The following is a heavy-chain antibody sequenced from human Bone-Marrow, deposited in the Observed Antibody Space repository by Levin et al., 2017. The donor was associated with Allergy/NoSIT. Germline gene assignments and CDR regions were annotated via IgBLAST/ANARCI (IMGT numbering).Heavy chain of an antibody. CDR1: GFTFSTYN. Sequence: PGGSLRLSCAASGFTFSTYNMNWVRQAPGKGLEWISYITSSSSATYYADSVKGRFTISRDNAKNSLYLQMNSLRDEDTAVYYCVSSQGPFDYWGQGTLVTVSS. CDR3: VSSQGPFDY. CDR2: ITSSSSAT. V-gene: IGHV3-48*02. J-gene: IGHJ4*02.